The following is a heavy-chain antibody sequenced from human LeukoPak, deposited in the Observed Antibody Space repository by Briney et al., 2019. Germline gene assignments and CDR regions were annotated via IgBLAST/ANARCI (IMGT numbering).Heavy chain of an antibody. CDR1: GFTFSSYE. CDR3: ARPYLTSPPLY. V-gene: IGHV3-48*03. D-gene: IGHD2-2*01. Sequence: GGSLRLSCAASGFTFSSYEMNWVRQAPGKGLEWVSYIGSSGTNIYYADSVKGRFTISRDNAKNSLYLQMNSLRAEDTAVYYCARPYLTSPPLYWGQGTLVTVSS. CDR2: IGSSGTNI. J-gene: IGHJ4*02.